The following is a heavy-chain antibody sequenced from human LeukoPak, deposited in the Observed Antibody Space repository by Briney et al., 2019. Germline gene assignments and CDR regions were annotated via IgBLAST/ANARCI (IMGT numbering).Heavy chain of an antibody. CDR1: GSTFDDFA. V-gene: IGHV3-9*01. Sequence: GGSLRLSCTASGSTFDDFALHWVRQAPGKGLEWVSGISWNSCIINYADSVKGRFTISRDNAKNSLYLQMNSLRPEDTAFYYCAKDPGSSGSRYFHRWGQGTLVTVSS. CDR3: AKDPGSSGSRYFHR. D-gene: IGHD6-19*01. J-gene: IGHJ1*01. CDR2: ISWNSCII.